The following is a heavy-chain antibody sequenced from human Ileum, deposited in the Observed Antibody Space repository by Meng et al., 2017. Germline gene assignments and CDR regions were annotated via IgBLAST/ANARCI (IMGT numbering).Heavy chain of an antibody. V-gene: IGHV3-74*01. CDR2: INTDGSTA. D-gene: IGHD4-17*01. CDR1: GFILSSHW. Sequence: GGSLRLSCAASGFILSSHWMHWVRQAPGKGLVWVSLINTDGSTASYADSVKGRFTMSRDNPKNTLELQMNRPRAEETAVYYCVRGGKGYGDHIPFEYWGRGILSPSPQ. CDR3: VRGGKGYGDHIPFEY. J-gene: IGHJ4*02.